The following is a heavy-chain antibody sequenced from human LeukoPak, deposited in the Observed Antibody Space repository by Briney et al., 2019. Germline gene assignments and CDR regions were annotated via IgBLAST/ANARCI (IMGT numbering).Heavy chain of an antibody. CDR2: ISGSSGST. V-gene: IGHV3-23*01. CDR3: VKNFWSDKYYFYYMDV. D-gene: IGHD3-3*01. Sequence: GALRLSCAASGFSFSSYVMSWVRQAPGKGLEWVSGISGSSGSTYYADSVKGRFTISRDNPKNTLYLQMNSLRAEDTAVYYCVKNFWSDKYYFYYMDVWGKGTTVTVSS. CDR1: GFSFSSYV. J-gene: IGHJ6*03.